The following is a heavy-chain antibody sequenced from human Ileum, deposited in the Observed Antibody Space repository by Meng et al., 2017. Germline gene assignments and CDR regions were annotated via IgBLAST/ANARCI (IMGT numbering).Heavy chain of an antibody. CDR2: MNTDKGNT. Sequence: QVQRVPSGAEVKQPGASTKVACKASGYTFTTYGISWVRQAPGQGLEWMGWMNTDKGNTNYAQKFQGRVTMTRDTATSTAYMELRSLRSDDTAVYYSAREGAYNGGDYWGQGSLVTVSS. CDR3: AREGAYNGGDY. D-gene: IGHD4-23*01. CDR1: GYTFTTYG. V-gene: IGHV1-18*01. J-gene: IGHJ4*02.